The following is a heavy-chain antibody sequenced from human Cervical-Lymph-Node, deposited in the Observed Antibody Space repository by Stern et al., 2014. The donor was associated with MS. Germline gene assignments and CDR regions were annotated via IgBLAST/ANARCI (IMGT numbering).Heavy chain of an antibody. CDR1: GHTTTSHG. CDR2: ISAHNGKT. V-gene: IGHV1-18*01. D-gene: IGHD6-25*01. CDR3: ATFIATAGTFNY. J-gene: IGHJ4*02. Sequence: VQLVQSGAEVKKPGASVKVSCTASGHTTTSHGISWVRQAPGQGLEWMGWISAHNGKTNYVQKFQGRVTMTTDTSTSTAYMEVRSLRSDDTAVYYCATFIATAGTFNYWGQGTLVTVSS.